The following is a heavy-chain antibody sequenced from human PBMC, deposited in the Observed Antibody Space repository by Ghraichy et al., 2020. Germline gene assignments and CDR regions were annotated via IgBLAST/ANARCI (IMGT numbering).Heavy chain of an antibody. J-gene: IGHJ5*02. CDR3: ARGGAIIRGVIIHNWFDP. CDR2: IYPGDSDT. D-gene: IGHD3-10*01. Sequence: GESLNISCKGSGYSFTSYWIGWVRQMPGKGLEWMGIIYPGDSDTRYSPSFQGQVTISADKSISTAYLQWSSLKASDTAMYYCARGGAIIRGVIIHNWFDPWGQGTLVTVSS. V-gene: IGHV5-51*01. CDR1: GYSFTSYW.